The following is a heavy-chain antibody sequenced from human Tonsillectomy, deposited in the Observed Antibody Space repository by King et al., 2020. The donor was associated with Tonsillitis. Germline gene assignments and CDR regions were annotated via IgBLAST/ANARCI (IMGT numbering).Heavy chain of an antibody. CDR1: GFTFSSYA. CDR3: AKEPYDSSGYYLDY. V-gene: IGHV3-23*04. D-gene: IGHD3-22*01. Sequence: VQLVQSWGGLVQPGGSLRLSCAASGFTFSSYARNWVRQAPGKGMDWVATISGSGCSTYYPDSVKGRFTISTDNSKTTLYLQMNSLGAEDTAVYCGAKEPYDSSGYYLDYWGQGTLVTVSS. CDR2: ISGSGCST. J-gene: IGHJ4*02.